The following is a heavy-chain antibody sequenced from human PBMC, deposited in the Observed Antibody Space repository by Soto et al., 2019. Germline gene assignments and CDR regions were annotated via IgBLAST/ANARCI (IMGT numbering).Heavy chain of an antibody. J-gene: IGHJ6*03. CDR1: GFTFSSYG. CDR3: ARGGYCTNGVCYTGYMDV. D-gene: IGHD2-8*01. CDR2: IWYDGSNK. V-gene: IGHV3-33*01. Sequence: QVQLVESGGGVVQPGRSLRLSCAASGFTFSSYGMHWVRQAPSKGLEWVAVIWYDGSNKYYADSVKGRFTISRDNSKNTLYLQMNSLRAEDTAVYYCARGGYCTNGVCYTGYMDVWGKGTTVTVSS.